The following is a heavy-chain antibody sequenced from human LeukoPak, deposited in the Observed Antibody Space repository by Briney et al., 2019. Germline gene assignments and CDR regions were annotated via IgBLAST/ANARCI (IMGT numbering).Heavy chain of an antibody. D-gene: IGHD3-10*01. CDR2: IYSGST. CDR1: GASITSSY. CDR3: ARDGYGSGSYGWFDP. V-gene: IGHV4-59*01. J-gene: IGHJ5*02. Sequence: PSETPSLTCSVSGASITSSYWSWIRQTPGKGLEWIGNIYSGSTNYNPSFESRVTVSLDTSKNQFSLRLTSVTAADTALYYCARDGYGSGSYGWFDPWGQGTLVTVSS.